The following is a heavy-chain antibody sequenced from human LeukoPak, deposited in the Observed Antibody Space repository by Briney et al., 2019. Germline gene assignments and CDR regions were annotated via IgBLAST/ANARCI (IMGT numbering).Heavy chain of an antibody. D-gene: IGHD2-15*01. CDR1: GYSISSGYY. J-gene: IGHJ6*02. V-gene: IGHV4-38-2*02. CDR3: ARGGPILGYCSGGSCRRGMDV. Sequence: SETLSLTCTVSGYSISSGYYWGWIRQPPGKGLEWIGSIYHSGSTYYNPSLKSRVTISVDTSKNQFSLKLSSVTAADTAVYYCARGGPILGYCSGGSCRRGMDVWGQGTTVTVSS. CDR2: IYHSGST.